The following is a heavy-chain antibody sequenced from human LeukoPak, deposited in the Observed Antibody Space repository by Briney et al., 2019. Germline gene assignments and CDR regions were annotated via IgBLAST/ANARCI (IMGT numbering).Heavy chain of an antibody. Sequence: PGGSLRLSCAVSGFTFSSYSMNWVRQAPGKGLEWVSSISSSSSYIYYADSVKGRFTISRDNAKNSLYLQMNSLRAEDTAVYYCARAGLPTRVVPAAMFVGYWGQGTLVTVSS. CDR1: GFTFSSYS. CDR3: ARAGLPTRVVPAAMFVGY. CDR2: ISSSSSYI. V-gene: IGHV3-21*01. J-gene: IGHJ4*02. D-gene: IGHD2-2*01.